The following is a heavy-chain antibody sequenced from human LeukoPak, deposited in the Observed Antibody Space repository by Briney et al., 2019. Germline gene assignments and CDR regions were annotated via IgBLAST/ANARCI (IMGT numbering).Heavy chain of an antibody. CDR2: IIPILGIA. CDR1: GGTFSSYT. V-gene: IGHV1-69*02. CDR3: RFMTTVTTRDYYYMDV. J-gene: IGHJ6*03. Sequence: GASVKVSCKASGGTFSSYTISWVRQAPGHGLEWMGRIIPILGIANYAQKFQGRVTITADKSTSTAYMELSSLRSEDTAVYYGRFMTTVTTRDYYYMDVWGKGTTVTVSS. D-gene: IGHD4-11*01.